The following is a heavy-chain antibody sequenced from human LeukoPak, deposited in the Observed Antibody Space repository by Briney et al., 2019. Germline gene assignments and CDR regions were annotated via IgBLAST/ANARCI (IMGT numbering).Heavy chain of an antibody. Sequence: PGRSLRLSCAASGFTFNNYGMHWVRQAPGKGLEWVAVISYDGSNKYYADSVKGRFTISRDNSKNTLYLQMNSLRAEDTTVYYCAKDYCSSGSCYGEYWGQGTLVTVSS. V-gene: IGHV3-30*18. CDR3: AKDYCSSGSCYGEY. J-gene: IGHJ4*02. D-gene: IGHD2-2*01. CDR1: GFTFNNYG. CDR2: ISYDGSNK.